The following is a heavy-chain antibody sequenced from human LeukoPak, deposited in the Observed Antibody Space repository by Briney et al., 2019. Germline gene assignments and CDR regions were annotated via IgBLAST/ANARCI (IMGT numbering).Heavy chain of an antibody. V-gene: IGHV3-23*01. J-gene: IGHJ4*02. CDR1: GFTFSSYG. D-gene: IGHD5-12*01. CDR3: ANGEVDIDY. CDR2: ISGSGGST. Sequence: PGGTLRLSCAASGFTFSSYGMSWVRQAPGKGLEWVSVISGSGGSTYYADSVKGRFTISRDNSKNTLYLQMNSLRAEDTAVYYCANGEVDIDYWGQGTLVTVSS.